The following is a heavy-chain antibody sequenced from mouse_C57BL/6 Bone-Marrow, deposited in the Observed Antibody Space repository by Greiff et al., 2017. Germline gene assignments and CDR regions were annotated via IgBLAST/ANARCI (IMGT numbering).Heavy chain of an antibody. CDR1: GFSLTSYG. CDR3: AKHTTSSYAMDY. V-gene: IGHV2-9*01. J-gene: IGHJ4*01. Sequence: VMLVESGPGLVAPSQSLSITCTVSGFSLTSYGVDWVRQPPGKGLEWLGVIWGGGSTNYNSALMSRLSISKDNSKSQVFLKMNSLQTDDTAMDYCAKHTTSSYAMDYWGQGTSVTVSS. CDR2: IWGGGST. D-gene: IGHD1-1*01.